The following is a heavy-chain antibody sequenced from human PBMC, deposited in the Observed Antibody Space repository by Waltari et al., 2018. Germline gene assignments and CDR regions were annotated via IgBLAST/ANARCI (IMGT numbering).Heavy chain of an antibody. CDR1: GFTFSSYA. V-gene: IGHV3-23*01. J-gene: IGHJ4*02. D-gene: IGHD6-19*01. Sequence: EVQLLESGGGLVQPGGSLRLSCAASGFTFSSYAMSWVRQAPGKGLECVSAISGSCCSTYCADSVKGRFTISRDNSKNTLYLQMNSLIAEDTAVYYCAKDAYSSVWYPYYWGQGTLVTVSS. CDR3: AKDAYSSVWYPYY. CDR2: ISGSCCST.